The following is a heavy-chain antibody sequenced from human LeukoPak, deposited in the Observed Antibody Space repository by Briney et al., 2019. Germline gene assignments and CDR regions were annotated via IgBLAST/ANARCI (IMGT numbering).Heavy chain of an antibody. CDR2: INPNSGGT. CDR1: GYTFTGYY. D-gene: IGHD1-1*01. CDR3: ARDPGATTNSFDY. Sequence: GASVKVSCKASGYTFTGYYIHWVRQAPGQGLEWMGRINPNSGGTNYAQKFQGRVTMTRDTSISTAYMELSRLRSDDTAVCYCARDPGATTNSFDYWGQGTLVTVSS. J-gene: IGHJ4*02. V-gene: IGHV1-2*06.